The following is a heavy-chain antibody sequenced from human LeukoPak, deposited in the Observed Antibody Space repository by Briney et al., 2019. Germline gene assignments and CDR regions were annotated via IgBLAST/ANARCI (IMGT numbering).Heavy chain of an antibody. J-gene: IGHJ6*03. V-gene: IGHV1-18*01. Sequence: ASVRVSCKASGYTFTSYGISWVRQAPGQGLEWMGWISAYNGNTNYAQKLQGRVTMTTDTSTSTAYMELRSLRSDDTAVYYCARVNYYDSSGYYYYGRHYYMDVWGKGTTVTVSS. D-gene: IGHD3-22*01. CDR1: GYTFTSYG. CDR2: ISAYNGNT. CDR3: ARVNYYDSSGYYYYGRHYYMDV.